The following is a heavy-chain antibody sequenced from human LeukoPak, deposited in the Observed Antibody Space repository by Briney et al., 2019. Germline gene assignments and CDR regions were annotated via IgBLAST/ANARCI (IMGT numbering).Heavy chain of an antibody. CDR3: ARQTTSGYLDY. V-gene: IGHV4-39*01. D-gene: IGHD3-22*01. CDR1: GGSISSSSNY. J-gene: IGHJ4*02. Sequence: SSETLSLTCTVSGGSISSSSNYWGWIRQPPGKGLEWIGSIYYSGSTCYNPSLKSRVTISVDASKNQFSLKLSSVTAADRALYYCARQTTSGYLDYWGQGALVTVS. CDR2: IYYSGST.